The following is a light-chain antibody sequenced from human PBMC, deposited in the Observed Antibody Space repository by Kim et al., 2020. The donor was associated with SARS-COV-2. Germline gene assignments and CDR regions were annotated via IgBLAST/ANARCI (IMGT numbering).Light chain of an antibody. CDR1: QSVSSN. J-gene: IGKJ1*01. CDR2: GAS. CDR3: QQYNNWWT. V-gene: IGKV3-15*01. Sequence: TGSPEERATLSGRASQSVSSNLAWYQQKPGQAPRLLIYGASTRATGIPARFSGSGSGTEFTLTISSLQSEDFAVYYCQQYNNWWTFGQGTKVDIK.